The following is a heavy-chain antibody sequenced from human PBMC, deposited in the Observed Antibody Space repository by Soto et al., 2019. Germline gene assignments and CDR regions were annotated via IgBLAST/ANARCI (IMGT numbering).Heavy chain of an antibody. J-gene: IGHJ4*02. CDR1: GFTFSSYS. V-gene: IGHV3-21*01. D-gene: IGHD3-3*01. CDR3: ARDSGATIFGVVHPFDY. Sequence: GGSLRLFCAASGFTFSSYSMNWVRQAPGKGLEWVSSISSSSSYIYYADSVKGRFTISRDNAKNSLYLQMNSLRAEDTAVYYCARDSGATIFGVVHPFDYWGQGTLVTVSS. CDR2: ISSSSSYI.